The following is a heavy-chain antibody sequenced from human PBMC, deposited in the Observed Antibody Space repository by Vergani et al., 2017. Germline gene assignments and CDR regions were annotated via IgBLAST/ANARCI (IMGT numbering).Heavy chain of an antibody. D-gene: IGHD2-8*02. CDR3: ARDCTSERCHYALYV. CDR1: GGDFNNLG. CDR2: VIPMFDTA. V-gene: IGHV1-69*13. Sequence: QAQLVQSGAEVKKPGSSVKVSCKASGGDFNNLGISWVRQAPGQGLEWMGRVIPMFDTANYAQTFQGRVTMTADESASTAYMELRSLRSEDTAVYYCARDCTSERCHYALYVWGQGTMVTVSS. J-gene: IGHJ3*01.